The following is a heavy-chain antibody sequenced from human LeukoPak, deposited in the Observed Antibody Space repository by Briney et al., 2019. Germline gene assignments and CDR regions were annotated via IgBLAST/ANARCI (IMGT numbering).Heavy chain of an antibody. D-gene: IGHD6-13*01. CDR1: GGSISSYY. V-gene: IGHV4-59*01. CDR2: IYYSGST. Sequence: PSETLSLTCTVSGGSISSYYWSWIRQPPGKGLEWIGYIYYSGSTNYNPSLKSRVTISVDTSKNQFSLKLSSVTAEDTAVYYCAREMPQAAAHFDYWGQGTLVTVSS. CDR3: AREMPQAAAHFDY. J-gene: IGHJ4*02.